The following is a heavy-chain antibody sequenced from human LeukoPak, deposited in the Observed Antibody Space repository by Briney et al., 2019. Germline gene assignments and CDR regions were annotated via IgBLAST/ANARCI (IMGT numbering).Heavy chain of an antibody. J-gene: IGHJ3*02. Sequence: KPSETLSLTCAVYGGSFSGYYWSWIRQPPGKGLEWIGEINHSGSTNYNPSLKSRVTISVDTSKNQFSLKLSSVTAADTAVYYCARDRQYYYDSSGYYRRRSDAFDIWAKGQWSPSLQ. CDR2: INHSGST. V-gene: IGHV4-34*01. D-gene: IGHD3-22*01. CDR1: GGSFSGYY. CDR3: ARDRQYYYDSSGYYRRRSDAFDI.